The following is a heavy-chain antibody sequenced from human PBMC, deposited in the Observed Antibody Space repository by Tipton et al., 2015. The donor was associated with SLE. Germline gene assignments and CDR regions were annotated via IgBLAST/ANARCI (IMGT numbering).Heavy chain of an antibody. V-gene: IGHV3-11*04. J-gene: IGHJ4*02. D-gene: IGHD2-15*01. Sequence: SLRLSCAASGFTFSDYYMSWIRQAPGKGLEWVSYISSSGSTIYYADSVKGRFTISRDISKNTLYLQMNSLRPEDTAVYYCAKNHAGGSCGYWGQGTLVTVSS. CDR1: GFTFSDYY. CDR3: AKNHAGGSCGY. CDR2: ISSSGSTI.